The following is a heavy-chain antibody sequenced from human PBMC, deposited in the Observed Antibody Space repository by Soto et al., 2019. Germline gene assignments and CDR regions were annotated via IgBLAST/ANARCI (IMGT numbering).Heavy chain of an antibody. CDR2: INHSGST. D-gene: IGHD6-13*01. Sequence: PSETLSLTCAFYGGSFSGYYWSWIRQPPGKGLEWIGEINHSGSTNYNPSLKSRVTISVDTSKNQFSLKLSSVTAADTAVYYCARGERRSSSWYFYYYGMDVWGQGTTVTVSS. CDR1: GGSFSGYY. V-gene: IGHV4-34*01. CDR3: ARGERRSSSWYFYYYGMDV. J-gene: IGHJ6*02.